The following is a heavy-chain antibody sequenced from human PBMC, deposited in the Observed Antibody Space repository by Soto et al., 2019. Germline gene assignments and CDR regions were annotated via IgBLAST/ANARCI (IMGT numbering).Heavy chain of an antibody. CDR1: GYTFPSYW. J-gene: IGHJ6*02. Sequence: PGESLKISCKGSGYTFPSYWISWVRQMPGKGLVWMGSIYPDDSYTNYSPSFQGHVTISADKSISTAYLQWSSLQASDTAIYYCAKHLYYNMDVWGQGTTVTVSS. V-gene: IGHV5-10-1*01. CDR3: AKHLYYNMDV. CDR2: IYPDDSYT.